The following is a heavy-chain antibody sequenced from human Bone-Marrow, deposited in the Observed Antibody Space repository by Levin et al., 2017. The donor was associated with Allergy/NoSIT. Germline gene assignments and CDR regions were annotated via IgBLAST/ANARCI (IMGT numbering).Heavy chain of an antibody. J-gene: IGHJ4*02. Sequence: GESLEISCAASGFTFSDYYMSWIRQAPGKGLEWVSYISSSSSYTNYADSVKGRFTISRDNAKNSLYLQMNSLRAEDTAVYYCARGNTTMVRGLDYWGQGTLVTVSS. CDR1: GFTFSDYY. CDR2: ISSSSSYT. V-gene: IGHV3-11*03. CDR3: ARGNTTMVRGLDY. D-gene: IGHD3-10*01.